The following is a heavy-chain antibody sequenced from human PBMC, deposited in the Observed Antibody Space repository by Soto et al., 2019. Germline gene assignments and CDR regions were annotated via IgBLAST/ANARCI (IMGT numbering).Heavy chain of an antibody. V-gene: IGHV3-33*01. J-gene: IGHJ3*02. CDR2: IWYDGSNK. CDR3: AREKVGYGGHLDAFDI. Sequence: GGSLRLSCAASGFTFSSYGMHWVRQAPGKGLEWVAVIWYDGSNKYYADSVKGRFTISRDNSKNTLYLQMNSLRAEDTAVYYCAREKVGYGGHLDAFDIWGQGTTVTVSS. CDR1: GFTFSSYG. D-gene: IGHD4-17*01.